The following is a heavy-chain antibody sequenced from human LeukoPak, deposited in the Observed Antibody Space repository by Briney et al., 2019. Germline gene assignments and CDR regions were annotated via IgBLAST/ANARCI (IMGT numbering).Heavy chain of an antibody. CDR3: ARVGKVGATGALDI. J-gene: IGHJ3*02. V-gene: IGHV3-11*04. CDR1: GVTISHYY. Sequence: GGSLRLSCEASGVTISHYYMSWIRQAPGKGLQWLAYISDGGTTIFYADSGEGRFTISRDNAKNSAYLQLNSLTAEDTAVYYCARVGKVGATGALDIWGQGTPVAVPS. CDR2: ISDGGTTI. D-gene: IGHD1-26*01.